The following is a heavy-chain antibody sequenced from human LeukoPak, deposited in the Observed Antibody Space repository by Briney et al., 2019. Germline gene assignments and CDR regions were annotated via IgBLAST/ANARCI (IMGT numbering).Heavy chain of an antibody. Sequence: ASVKVSCKASGYTFTSYGISWVRQAPGQGLEWMGWISAYNGNTNYAQKFQGRVTITTDESTSTAYMELSSLRSEDTAVYYCAEGSTVGNWFDPWGQGTLVTVSS. CDR3: AEGSTVGNWFDP. CDR1: GYTFTSYG. J-gene: IGHJ5*02. CDR2: ISAYNGNT. D-gene: IGHD3-10*01. V-gene: IGHV1-18*01.